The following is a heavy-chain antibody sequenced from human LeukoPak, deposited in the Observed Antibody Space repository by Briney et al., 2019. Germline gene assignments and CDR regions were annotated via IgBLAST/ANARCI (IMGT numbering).Heavy chain of an antibody. CDR3: ARLDGYNLLLDY. CDR2: IYYSGST. CDR1: GGSISSSSYY. Sequence: SETLSLTCTVSGGSISSSSYYWSWIRQPPGKGLEWIGYIYYSGSTNYNPSLKSRVTISVDTSKNQFSLKLSSVTAADTAVYYCARLDGYNLLLDYWGQGTLVTVSS. V-gene: IGHV4-61*01. D-gene: IGHD5-24*01. J-gene: IGHJ4*02.